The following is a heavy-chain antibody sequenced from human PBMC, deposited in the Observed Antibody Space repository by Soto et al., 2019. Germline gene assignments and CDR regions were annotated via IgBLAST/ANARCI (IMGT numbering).Heavy chain of an antibody. CDR3: TRHQRGSYPPGDD. D-gene: IGHD1-26*01. J-gene: IGHJ4*02. Sequence: PGGSLRLSCAASGFTFSDSAMHWVRQASGKGLEWVGRIRSKANSYATAYAAAVKGRFTISRDESRNTAYLQMNSLKTEDTAIYYCTRHQRGSYPPGDDWGQGTLATVST. CDR2: IRSKANSYAT. V-gene: IGHV3-73*01. CDR1: GFTFSDSA.